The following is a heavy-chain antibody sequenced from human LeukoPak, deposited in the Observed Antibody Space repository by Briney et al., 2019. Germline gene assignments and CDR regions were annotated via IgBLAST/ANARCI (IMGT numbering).Heavy chain of an antibody. CDR2: IYTSGST. CDR1: GGSISSYY. Sequence: SETLSLTCTVSGGSISSYYWSWIRQPAGKGLEWIGRIYTSGSTNYNPSLKSRVTMSVDTSKNQFSLKLSSVTAADTAVYYCARRGSGITFGGVIVIPRRYYYMDVWGKGTTVTISS. D-gene: IGHD3-16*02. J-gene: IGHJ6*03. V-gene: IGHV4-4*07. CDR3: ARRGSGITFGGVIVIPRRYYYMDV.